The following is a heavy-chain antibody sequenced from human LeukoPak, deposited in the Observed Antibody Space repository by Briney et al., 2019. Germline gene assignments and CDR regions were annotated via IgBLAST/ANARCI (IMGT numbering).Heavy chain of an antibody. D-gene: IGHD3-16*01. CDR3: AREGGAEELGAFDI. CDR2: INPSGGST. J-gene: IGHJ3*02. V-gene: IGHV1-46*01. CDR1: GDTFSSHA. Sequence: ASVRVSCKASGDTFSSHAISWVRQAPGQGLEWMGIINPSGGSTSYAQKFQGRVTMTRDTSTSTVYMELSSLRSEDTAVYYCAREGGAEELGAFDIWGQGTMVTVSS.